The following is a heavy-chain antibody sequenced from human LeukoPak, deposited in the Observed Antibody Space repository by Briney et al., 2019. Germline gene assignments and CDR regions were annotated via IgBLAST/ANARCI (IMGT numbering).Heavy chain of an antibody. D-gene: IGHD5-12*01. Sequence: GGSLRLSCATSGFTFSGYGMHWVRQAPGKGLEWVAVIWYDGSNKYYADSVKGRFTISRDNSKNTLYLQMNSLRAEDTAVYYCARSIVATISNLYYYYGMDVWGQGTTVTVSS. CDR2: IWYDGSNK. CDR3: ARSIVATISNLYYYYGMDV. J-gene: IGHJ6*02. V-gene: IGHV3-33*01. CDR1: GFTFSGYG.